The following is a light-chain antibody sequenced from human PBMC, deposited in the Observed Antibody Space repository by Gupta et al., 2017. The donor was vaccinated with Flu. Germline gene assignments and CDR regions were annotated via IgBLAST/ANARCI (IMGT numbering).Light chain of an antibody. CDR3: HQRSYRTHT. Sequence: EIVLTQSPAPLSLSPGERATLSCRASQSISNYLAWYQQKPGQPPRLLIPDTYNRATDIPARSRSRGSGTDFTLTIRSLETEDVAEYYYHQRSYRTHTFGEGTKVEIK. CDR1: QSISNY. J-gene: IGKJ4*01. V-gene: IGKV3-11*01. CDR2: DTY.